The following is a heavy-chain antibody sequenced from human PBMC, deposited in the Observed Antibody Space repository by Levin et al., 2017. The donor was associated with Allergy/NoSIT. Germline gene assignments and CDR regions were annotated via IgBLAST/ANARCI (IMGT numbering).Heavy chain of an antibody. CDR1: GFTLSNYW. J-gene: IGHJ3*01. D-gene: IGHD3-22*01. CDR3: TRDPYDTVGYGGYGAFDL. CDR2: INQDGSEK. V-gene: IGHV3-7*01. Sequence: GSLRLSCAASGFTLSNYWTTWVRQAPGKGLEWVTNINQDGSEKQYVDSVKGRFTISRDYANNSVYLQMSSLRADDTATYYCTRDPYDTVGYGGYGAFDLWGQGTMVTVSS.